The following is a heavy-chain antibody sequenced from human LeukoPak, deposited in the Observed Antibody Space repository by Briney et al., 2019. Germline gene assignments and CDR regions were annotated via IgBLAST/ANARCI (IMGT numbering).Heavy chain of an antibody. CDR2: IRYDGSNK. CDR1: GFTFSSYG. CDR3: ARGDFNDYGDYVDAFEI. Sequence: GGSLRLSCAASGFTFSSYGMHWVRQAPGKGLEWVAFIRYDGSNKYYADSVKGRFTISRDNAKKSLYLQMNSLRAEDTAVYYCARGDFNDYGDYVDAFEIWGQGTMVTVSA. J-gene: IGHJ3*02. V-gene: IGHV3-30*02. D-gene: IGHD4-17*01.